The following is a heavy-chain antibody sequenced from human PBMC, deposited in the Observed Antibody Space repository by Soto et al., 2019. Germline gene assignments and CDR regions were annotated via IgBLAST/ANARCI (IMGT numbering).Heavy chain of an antibody. J-gene: IGHJ3*02. Sequence: TSETLSLTCTVSGGSISSGGYYWSWIRQHPGKGLEWIGYIYYSGSTYYNPSLKSRVTISVDTSKNQFSLKLSSVTAADTAVYYCARDLKPDAFDIWGQGTMVTVSS. CDR1: GGSISSGGYY. V-gene: IGHV4-31*03. CDR3: ARDLKPDAFDI. CDR2: IYYSGST. D-gene: IGHD3-9*01.